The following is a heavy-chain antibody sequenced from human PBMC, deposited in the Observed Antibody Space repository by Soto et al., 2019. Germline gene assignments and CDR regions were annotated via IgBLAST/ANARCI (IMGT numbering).Heavy chain of an antibody. CDR3: ARKRGSIAAENWLDP. CDR1: GYTFTSYG. Sequence: SVKVSCKASGYTFTSYGISWVRQAPGQGLGWMGGIIPIFGTANYAQKFQGRVTITADESTSTAYMELSSLRSEDTAVYYCARKRGSIAAENWLDPWGQGTLVTVSS. CDR2: IIPIFGTA. D-gene: IGHD6-13*01. V-gene: IGHV1-69*13. J-gene: IGHJ5*02.